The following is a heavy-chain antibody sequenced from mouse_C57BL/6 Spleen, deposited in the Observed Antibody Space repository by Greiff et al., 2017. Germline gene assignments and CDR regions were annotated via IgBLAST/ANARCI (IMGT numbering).Heavy chain of an antibody. CDR1: GYTFTSYW. V-gene: IGHV1-52*01. Sequence: VQLQQPGAELVRPGSSVKLSCKASGYTFTSYWMHWVKQRPIQGLEWIGNIDPSDSETHYTQKFKDKATLTVDKSSSTAYMQLSSLTSKDSAVEYCARVYYDYPNWYFDVWGTGTTVTVSS. CDR2: IDPSDSET. J-gene: IGHJ1*03. D-gene: IGHD2-4*01. CDR3: ARVYYDYPNWYFDV.